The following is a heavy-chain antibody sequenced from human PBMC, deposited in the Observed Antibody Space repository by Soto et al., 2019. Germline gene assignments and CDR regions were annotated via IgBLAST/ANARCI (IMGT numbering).Heavy chain of an antibody. D-gene: IGHD3-9*01. CDR2: MHHTQGT. Sequence: SSETLSLTCSVSGASIVSYYCTFIRHPPGGGLEWIGYMHHTQGTNDNPSLRGRVHMSIDTSMNQFSLRLTSVTAADTAVYYCARVPFVGYFDWLDPWGHGTLVTVSS. V-gene: IGHV4-59*01. CDR1: GASIVSYY. J-gene: IGHJ5*02. CDR3: ARVPFVGYFDWLDP.